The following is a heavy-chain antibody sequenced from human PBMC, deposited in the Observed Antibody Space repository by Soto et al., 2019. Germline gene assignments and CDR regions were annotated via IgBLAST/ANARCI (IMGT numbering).Heavy chain of an antibody. V-gene: IGHV4-59*07. J-gene: IGHJ3*01. Sequence: QVQLQESGPGLVKTSDTLSLTCTVSGGSITPYYWSWIRQPPGEGLEWIGYVSYSGKTGYNPSLKIRVSMSIDTAKNEFSLKLTSLTAADAATYYCARQQYTVVTAFDVWGQGTTVAVSS. CDR2: VSYSGKT. CDR3: ARQQYTVVTAFDV. CDR1: GGSITPYY. D-gene: IGHD2-15*01.